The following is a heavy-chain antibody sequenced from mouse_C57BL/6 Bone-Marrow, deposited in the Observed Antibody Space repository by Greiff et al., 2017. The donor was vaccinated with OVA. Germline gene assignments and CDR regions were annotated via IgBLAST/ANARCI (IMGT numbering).Heavy chain of an antibody. CDR1: GFTFSSYG. CDR2: ISSGGSYT. V-gene: IGHV5-6*02. J-gene: IGHJ3*01. Sequence: EVMLVESGGDLVKPGGSLKLSCAASGFTFSSYGMSWVRQTPDKRLEWVATISSGGSYTYYPDSVKGRFTISRDNAKNTLYLQMSSLKSEDTAMYYCARRVYGNSWFAYWGQGTLVTVSA. D-gene: IGHD2-1*01. CDR3: ARRVYGNSWFAY.